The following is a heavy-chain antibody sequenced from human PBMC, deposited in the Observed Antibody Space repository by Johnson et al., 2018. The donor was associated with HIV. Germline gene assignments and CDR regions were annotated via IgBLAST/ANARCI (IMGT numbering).Heavy chain of an antibody. Sequence: QVLLVESGGGVVQPGRSLRLSCAASGFTFSSYGMHWVRQAPGKGLEWVAVIWYDGSNKYYADSVKGRFTISRENSKNTLYLQMNSLRTADTAVYYCARLTGQQLVPRGGAFDIWGQGTMVTVSS. CDR3: ARLTGQQLVPRGGAFDI. CDR2: IWYDGSNK. J-gene: IGHJ3*02. CDR1: GFTFSSYG. V-gene: IGHV3-33*01. D-gene: IGHD6-13*01.